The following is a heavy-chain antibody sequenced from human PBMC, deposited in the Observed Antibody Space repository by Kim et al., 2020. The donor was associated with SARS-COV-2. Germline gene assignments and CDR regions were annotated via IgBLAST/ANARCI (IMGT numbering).Heavy chain of an antibody. Sequence: GGSLRLSCAASGFTFSSYSMNWVRQAPGKGLEWVSSISSSSSYIYYADSVKGRFTISRDNAKNSLYLQMNSLRAEDTAVYYCARDRGQGSGSYYYWGQGTLVTVSS. CDR1: GFTFSSYS. D-gene: IGHD3-10*01. CDR3: ARDRGQGSGSYYY. J-gene: IGHJ4*02. V-gene: IGHV3-21*01. CDR2: ISSSSSYI.